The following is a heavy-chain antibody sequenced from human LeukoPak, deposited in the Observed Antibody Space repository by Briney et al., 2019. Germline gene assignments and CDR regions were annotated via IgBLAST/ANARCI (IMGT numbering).Heavy chain of an antibody. V-gene: IGHV3-48*03. CDR1: GFTFSSYE. CDR2: ISSSGSTI. D-gene: IGHD3-10*01. Sequence: QPGGSLRLSCAASGFTFSSYEMNWVRQAPGKGLEWLSYISSSGSTIYYADSVKGRFTISKDNAKKSLYLQMNRLRVEDTAVYYCARDLYYYGSGSYVPGLPDYWGQGTLVTV. J-gene: IGHJ4*02. CDR3: ARDLYYYGSGSYVPGLPDY.